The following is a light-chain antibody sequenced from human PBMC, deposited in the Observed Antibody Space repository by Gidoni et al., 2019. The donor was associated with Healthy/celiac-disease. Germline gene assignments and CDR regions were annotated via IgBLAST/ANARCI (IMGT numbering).Light chain of an antibody. CDR2: GNS. CDR1: SSNIGAGYA. CDR3: QSYDSSLSGSYV. V-gene: IGLV1-40*01. J-gene: IGLJ1*01. Sequence: QSVLTQPPSVSGAPGQRVTISCTGSSSNIGAGYAVHWYQQLPGTAPNLLIYGNSNRPSGVPYRFSGSKSGTSASLAITGLQAEDEADYYCQSYDSSLSGSYVFGTGTKVTVL.